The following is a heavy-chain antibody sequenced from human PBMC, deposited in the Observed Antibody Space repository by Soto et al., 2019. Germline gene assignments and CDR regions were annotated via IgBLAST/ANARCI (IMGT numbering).Heavy chain of an antibody. CDR1: GFAFSSYP. D-gene: IGHD2-8*01. CDR2: ITEDGSGT. J-gene: IGHJ4*02. CDR3: VRGTNGWRGMDY. Sequence: LRLSCATSGFAFSSYPIHWVRQAPGKGPVWVSRITEDGSGTTYADSVKGRFTVTRDNAKNTMYLQMSGLGAEDTAVYHCVRGTNGWRGMDYWGQGTLVTVSS. V-gene: IGHV3-74*01.